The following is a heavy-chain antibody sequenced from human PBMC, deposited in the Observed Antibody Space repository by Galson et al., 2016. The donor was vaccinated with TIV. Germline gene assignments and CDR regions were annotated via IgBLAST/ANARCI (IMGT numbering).Heavy chain of an antibody. D-gene: IGHD2/OR15-2a*01. J-gene: IGHJ1*01. V-gene: IGHV3-7*03. CDR3: GKDHEYRLDV. CDR2: IKQDGSER. CDR1: GFSLRSYW. Sequence: SLRLSCAASGFSLRSYWMAWVRQAPGQGLEWVANIKQDGSERHYVDSGKGRFTISRDNAKDSLDLQMNSLRDEDTAVYYCGKDHEYRLDVWGRGTLVTVSS.